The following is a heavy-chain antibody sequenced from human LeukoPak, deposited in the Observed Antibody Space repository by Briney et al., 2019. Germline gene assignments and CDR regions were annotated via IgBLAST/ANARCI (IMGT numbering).Heavy chain of an antibody. J-gene: IGHJ4*02. V-gene: IGHV4-38-2*02. D-gene: IGHD1-26*01. Sequence: PSETLFLTCTVSDYSISSGYYWGWIRQSPGKGLEWIGSMYHSGSTYYNPSLKSRVTISVDTSKNQFSLKLSSVTAADTAVYYCARDPLVTRGSYRSIYFDYWGQGTLVTVSS. CDR1: DYSISSGYY. CDR3: ARDPLVTRGSYRSIYFDY. CDR2: MYHSGST.